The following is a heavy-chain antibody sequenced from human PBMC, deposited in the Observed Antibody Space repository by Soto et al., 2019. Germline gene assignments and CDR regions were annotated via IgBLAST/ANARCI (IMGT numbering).Heavy chain of an antibody. CDR2: ISGSGGST. CDR1: GFTFSSYA. V-gene: IGHV3-23*01. J-gene: IGHJ4*02. CDR3: AKDINLDCGGDCSTFDY. D-gene: IGHD2-21*02. Sequence: EVQLLESGGGLVQPGGSLRLSCAASGFTFSSYAMSWVRQAPGKGLEWVSAISGSGGSTYYADSVKGRFTISRDNSKNTLYLQMNSLRAEDKAVYYCAKDINLDCGGDCSTFDYWDQGTLVTVSS.